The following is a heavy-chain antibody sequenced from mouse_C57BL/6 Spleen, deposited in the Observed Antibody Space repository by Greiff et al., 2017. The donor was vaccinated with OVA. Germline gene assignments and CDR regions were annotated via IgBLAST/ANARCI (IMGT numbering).Heavy chain of an antibody. CDR1: GFNFTNSY. J-gene: IGHJ2*01. CDR2: IDPANGNT. V-gene: IGHV14-3*01. CDR3: ARDYSGSSSVDY. D-gene: IGHD1-1*01. Sequence: VQLQQSVAELVRPGASVKLSCTASGFNFTNSYMHWVKQRPEQGLEWIGRIDPANGNTKYTPKFKGKATMTADTSSNTAYLQLSSLTSEDTAVYYCARDYSGSSSVDYWGQGTTLTVSS.